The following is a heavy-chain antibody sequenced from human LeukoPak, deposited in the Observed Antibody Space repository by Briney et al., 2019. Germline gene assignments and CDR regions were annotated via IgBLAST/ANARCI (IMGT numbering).Heavy chain of an antibody. D-gene: IGHD5-24*01. CDR3: ARGRWSATTASYYLDF. CDR2: INAGNGNT. V-gene: IGHV1-3*01. Sequence: ASVTVSCKASEYTFTDYAINWVRQASGQRLEWMGWINAGNGNTRYSQRFQGRVTITRDTSASTAYMELSSLTSEDTAVYYCARGRWSATTASYYLDFWGQGTLVTVSS. J-gene: IGHJ4*02. CDR1: EYTFTDYA.